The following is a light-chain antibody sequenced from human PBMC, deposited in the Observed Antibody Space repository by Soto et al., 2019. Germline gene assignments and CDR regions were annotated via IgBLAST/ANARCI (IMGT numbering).Light chain of an antibody. V-gene: IGKV1-33*01. CDR3: QQYYGLPPLT. Sequence: DIQMTQSPSSLSASIGDRVTITCQASQNITNNLSWYQQKPGKAPNLLIYHASKLAKRVKSRCSGSGSGTDFSFIITSLQREDLATYYCQQYYGLPPLTFGQGTRLEIK. CDR1: QNITNN. J-gene: IGKJ5*01. CDR2: HAS.